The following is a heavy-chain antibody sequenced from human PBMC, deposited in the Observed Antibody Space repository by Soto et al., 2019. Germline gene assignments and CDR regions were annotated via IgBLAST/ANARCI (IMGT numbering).Heavy chain of an antibody. CDR2: IYYSGST. CDR1: GGSISSGGYY. CDR3: ARVVVVAATRYFDY. Sequence: SETLSLTCTVSGGSISSGGYYWSWIRQHPGKGLEWIGYIYYSGSTYYNPSLKSRVTISVDTSKNQFSLKLSSVTAADTAVYYCARVVVVAATRYFDYWGQGTLVTVSS. D-gene: IGHD2-15*01. J-gene: IGHJ4*02. V-gene: IGHV4-31*03.